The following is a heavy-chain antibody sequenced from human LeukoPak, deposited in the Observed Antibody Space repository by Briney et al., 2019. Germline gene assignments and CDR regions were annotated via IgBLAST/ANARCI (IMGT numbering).Heavy chain of an antibody. CDR1: GFTFSSYW. D-gene: IGHD7-27*01. CDR3: AKDRPLNWGYHFDY. V-gene: IGHV3-74*01. Sequence: PGGSLRLSCAASGFTFSSYWMHWVRQAPGKGLLWVSRINSDGSSTSSADSVKGRFTISRDNSKNTMSLQMNSLRAEDTAVYYCAKDRPLNWGYHFDYWGQGTLVTVSS. J-gene: IGHJ4*02. CDR2: INSDGSST.